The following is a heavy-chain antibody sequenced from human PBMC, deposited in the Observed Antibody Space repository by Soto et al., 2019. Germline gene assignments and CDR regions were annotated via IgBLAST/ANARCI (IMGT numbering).Heavy chain of an antibody. D-gene: IGHD3-3*01. J-gene: IGHJ5*02. CDR3: ARDRGIQPPFWSGYSENWFDP. CDR1: GCTFSSYT. V-gene: IGHV1-69*04. CDR2: IIPILGIA. Sequence: SVKVSCKASGCTFSSYTISWVRQAPGQGLEWMGRIIPILGIANYAQKFQGRVTITADKSTSTAYMELSSLRSEDTAVYYCARDRGIQPPFWSGYSENWFDPWGQGTLVTVSS.